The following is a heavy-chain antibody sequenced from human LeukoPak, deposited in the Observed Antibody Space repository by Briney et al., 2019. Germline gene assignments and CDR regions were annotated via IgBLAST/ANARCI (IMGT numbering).Heavy chain of an antibody. V-gene: IGHV3-74*01. CDR2: ITSDGSRT. Sequence: HPGGSLRLSCAASGFTFSWNWMHWVRQAPGKGLVWVSLITSDGSRTNYADSVKGRFPISRDNAKNTLYLQMNSLRPDDTAVYYCAREPNTWYKDYWGQGTLVTVSS. D-gene: IGHD1-1*01. J-gene: IGHJ4*02. CDR3: AREPNTWYKDY. CDR1: GFTFSWNW.